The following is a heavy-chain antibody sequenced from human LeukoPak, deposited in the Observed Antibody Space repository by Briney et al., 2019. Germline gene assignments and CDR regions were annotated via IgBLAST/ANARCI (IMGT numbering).Heavy chain of an antibody. CDR1: GYTFTSYS. J-gene: IGHJ5*02. CDR3: ATSITMVRGVISGDWFDP. D-gene: IGHD3-10*01. CDR2: ISPYNGNT. V-gene: IGHV1-18*01. Sequence: ASVKVSCKTSGYTFTSYSISWVRQAPGQGLEWMGSISPYNGNTNYAQKLQGRVTMTTDTSTSTAYMDLRSLRSDDTALYYCATSITMVRGVISGDWFDPWGQGTLVTVSS.